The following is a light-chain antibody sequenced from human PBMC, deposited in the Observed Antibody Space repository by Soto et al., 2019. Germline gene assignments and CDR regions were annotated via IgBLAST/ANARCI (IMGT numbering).Light chain of an antibody. CDR1: QSLLHSDGNIY. V-gene: IGKV2-28*01. Sequence: DIVMTQSPLSLPVTPGESASISCRSSQSLLHSDGNIYLDWYLQKPGQSPQLLIYLVSNRASGVPDRFSGSRSGTDFTLKISRVEAEEVRVYYCMQAVEVPYIFDQGTKLDIK. CDR3: MQAVEVPYI. J-gene: IGKJ2*01. CDR2: LVS.